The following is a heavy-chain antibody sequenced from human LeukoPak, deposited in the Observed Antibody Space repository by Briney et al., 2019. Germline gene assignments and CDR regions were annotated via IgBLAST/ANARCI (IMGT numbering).Heavy chain of an antibody. CDR1: GYRFTNYW. J-gene: IGHJ4*02. Sequence: GPSLRISCKGPGYRFTNYWISWVRQMPGQGLEWMGRIDPSDSYTNYSPSFQGHVTISPAKSISTAYLQWSSLKASATARYYCGRHGGGQWLVLWGQGTLVTVSS. CDR2: IDPSDSYT. D-gene: IGHD6-19*01. V-gene: IGHV5-10-1*01. CDR3: GRHGGGQWLVL.